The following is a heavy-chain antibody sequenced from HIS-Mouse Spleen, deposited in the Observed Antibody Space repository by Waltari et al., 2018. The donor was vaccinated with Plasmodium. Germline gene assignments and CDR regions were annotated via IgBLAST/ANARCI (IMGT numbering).Heavy chain of an antibody. CDR1: AYSISSGYY. Sequence: QVQLQESGPGLVKPSETLSLTCTVSAYSISSGYYWGWIRQPPGKGLEWIGSIYQSGSTYYNPSLKSRVTISVDTSKNQFSLKLSSVTAADTAVYYCARSLGIASSYWYFDLWGRGTLVTVSS. CDR3: ARSLGIASSYWYFDL. D-gene: IGHD2-15*01. J-gene: IGHJ2*01. V-gene: IGHV4-38-2*02. CDR2: IYQSGST.